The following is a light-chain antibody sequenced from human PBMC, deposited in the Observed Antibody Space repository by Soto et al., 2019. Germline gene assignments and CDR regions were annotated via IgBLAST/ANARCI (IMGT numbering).Light chain of an antibody. CDR2: DAS. CDR1: QGISSF. J-gene: IGKJ5*01. V-gene: IGKV1-9*01. Sequence: DIQLTQSPSFLSASVGDRVTIPCRAGQGISSFLAWYQQKPGKAPKPLIYDASTLQNGVPSRFSGSGSGTDFTLTISSLQPEDSATYYCQQLHSYPVTFGHGTRLEIK. CDR3: QQLHSYPVT.